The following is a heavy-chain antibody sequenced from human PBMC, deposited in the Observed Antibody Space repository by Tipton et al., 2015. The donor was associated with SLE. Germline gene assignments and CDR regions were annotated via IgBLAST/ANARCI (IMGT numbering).Heavy chain of an antibody. V-gene: IGHV4-4*07. CDR2: LYTSGST. CDR3: AREDEGYDTYYYYYGMDV. Sequence: TLSLTCTVSGGSISSYYWSWIRQPAGKGLEWIGRLYTSGSTNYTPSLKSRVTMSVDTSKNQFSLKLSSVTAADTAVYYCAREDEGYDTYYYYYGMDVWGQGTTVTVSS. J-gene: IGHJ6*02. CDR1: GGSISSYY. D-gene: IGHD5-12*01.